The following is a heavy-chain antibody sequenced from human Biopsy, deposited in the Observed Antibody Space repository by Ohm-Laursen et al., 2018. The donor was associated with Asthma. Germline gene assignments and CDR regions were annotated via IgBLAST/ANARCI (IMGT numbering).Heavy chain of an antibody. D-gene: IGHD4-17*01. CDR1: GTHFGSYN. V-gene: IGHV3-30-3*01. Sequence: SLRLSCAASGTHFGSYNMHWARQAPGKGLEWVAVITFDGSTQHYGDSVKGRFTISRDNSKNMLFLQMNSLRAEDTAVYYCAKAIHGDPVDAFDIWGQGTMVTVSS. J-gene: IGHJ3*02. CDR2: ITFDGSTQ. CDR3: AKAIHGDPVDAFDI.